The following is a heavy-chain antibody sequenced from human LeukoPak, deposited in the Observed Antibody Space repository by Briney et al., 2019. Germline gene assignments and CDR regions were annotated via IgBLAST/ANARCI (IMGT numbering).Heavy chain of an antibody. CDR2: ISSNGYST. CDR3: AREATTKTGRVYYFDY. Sequence: GGSLRLSCAASGFTFSHFGLHWVRQAPGKGLEYISGISSNGYSTYYANSVKGRFTISRDNSKNTLYLQMGSLRDEDMAVFYCAREATTKTGRVYYFDYWGQGTLVTVSS. V-gene: IGHV3-64*01. CDR1: GFTFSHFG. D-gene: IGHD3-16*01. J-gene: IGHJ4*02.